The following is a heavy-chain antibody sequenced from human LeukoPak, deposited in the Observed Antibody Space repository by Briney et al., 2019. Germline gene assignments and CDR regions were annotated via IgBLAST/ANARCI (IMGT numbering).Heavy chain of an antibody. Sequence: GGSLRLSCVASGLTVSNHWMSWVREAPGRGLEWVANIREETAQEYYVDSVKGRFTISKNSAKNARYLQMTSLRAEDTAVYYCATHQWLVPEPFDYWGQGTLVTVSS. CDR3: ATHQWLVPEPFDY. D-gene: IGHD6-19*01. J-gene: IGHJ4*02. CDR2: IREETAQE. V-gene: IGHV3-7*03. CDR1: GLTVSNHW.